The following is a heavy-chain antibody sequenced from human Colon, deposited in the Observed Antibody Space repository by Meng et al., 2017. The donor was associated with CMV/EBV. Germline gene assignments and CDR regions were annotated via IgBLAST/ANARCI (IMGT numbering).Heavy chain of an antibody. CDR1: IISNNW. D-gene: IGHD2-2*01. J-gene: IGHJ5*02. V-gene: IGHV4-4*02. CDR2: IYYSRVT. Sequence: IISNNWWTWVRQTPGKGLEWIGEIYYSRVTNYNPSLKSRVTIFLDKSKNQFSLNLNSVTAADTGVYYCARVKGGCSATSCTLDPWGQGTLVTVSS. CDR3: ARVKGGCSATSCTLDP.